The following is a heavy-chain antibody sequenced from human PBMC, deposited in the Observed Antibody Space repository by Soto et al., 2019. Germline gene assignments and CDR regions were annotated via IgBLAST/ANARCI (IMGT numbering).Heavy chain of an antibody. Sequence: PEGSLKISCNGSGYSFTSYWIGWVGQMPWKGLEWMGIIYPGDSDTRYSPSFQGQVTISADKSISTAYLQWSSLKASDTAMYYCARLSRPDIVVVPAAIMGAGYYYGMDVWGQGTTVTVSS. CDR2: IYPGDSDT. CDR1: GYSFTSYW. J-gene: IGHJ6*02. D-gene: IGHD2-2*02. CDR3: ARLSRPDIVVVPAAIMGAGYYYGMDV. V-gene: IGHV5-51*01.